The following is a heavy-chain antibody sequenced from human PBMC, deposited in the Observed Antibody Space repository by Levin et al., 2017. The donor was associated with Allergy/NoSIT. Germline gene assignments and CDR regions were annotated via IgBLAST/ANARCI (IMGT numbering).Heavy chain of an antibody. J-gene: IGHJ6*02. CDR3: AKAATVTRTPNYYYYGMDV. CDR1: GFTFDDYA. D-gene: IGHD4-17*01. V-gene: IGHV3-9*01. Sequence: GGSLRLSCAASGFTFDDYAMHWVRQAPGKGLEWVSGISWNSGSIGYADSVKGRFTISRDNAKNSLYLQMNSLRAEDTALYYCAKAATVTRTPNYYYYGMDVWGQGTTVTVSS. CDR2: ISWNSGSI.